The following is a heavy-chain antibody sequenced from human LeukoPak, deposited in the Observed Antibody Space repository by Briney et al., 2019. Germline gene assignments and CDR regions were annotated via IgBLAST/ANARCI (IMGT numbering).Heavy chain of an antibody. D-gene: IGHD3-22*01. J-gene: IGHJ4*02. CDR2: FYYRGNT. V-gene: IGHV4-38-2*02. CDR3: ARETRNYYDSIGYYLFDY. CDR1: GYTISSGYY. Sequence: SETLSLTCTVSGYTISSGYYWGWIRPTPGKGLEWIGSFYYRGNTYYNPSLKSRVTVSVDTSKNQFSLKLSSVTAADTAIYYCARETRNYYDSIGYYLFDYWGQGTLVTVSS.